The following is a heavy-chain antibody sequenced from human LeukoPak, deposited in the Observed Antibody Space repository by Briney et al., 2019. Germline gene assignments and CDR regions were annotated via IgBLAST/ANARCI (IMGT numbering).Heavy chain of an antibody. CDR2: INSDXSXX. V-gene: IGHV3-74*01. D-gene: IGHD6-19*01. CDR1: GXXXXXXX. J-gene: IGHJ4*02. Sequence: GGSLRLSCAXXGXXXXXXXXXXXXXXXXXXLXXVXXINSDXSXXXYAAPVKXRXTISRDNAKNTLYLQMNSLRAEXTAVYXCAREVAVAGNGDDYWGQGTLVTVSS. CDR3: AREVAVAGNGDDY.